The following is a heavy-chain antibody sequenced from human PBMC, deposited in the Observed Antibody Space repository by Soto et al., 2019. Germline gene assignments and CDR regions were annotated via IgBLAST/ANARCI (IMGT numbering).Heavy chain of an antibody. CDR2: INPARGST. CDR3: ARDLAAGDH. D-gene: IGHD6-13*01. Sequence: QVQLVQSGAEVKKPGASVKLSCRTSGYTFTHYYIHWVRQAPGQRLEWLAIINPARGSTNYAQDFQGRVTLTMDTSTTTVYMELSGLRAEDTAIFYCARDLAAGDHWGQGTLVTVSS. CDR1: GYTFTHYY. J-gene: IGHJ4*02. V-gene: IGHV1-46*01.